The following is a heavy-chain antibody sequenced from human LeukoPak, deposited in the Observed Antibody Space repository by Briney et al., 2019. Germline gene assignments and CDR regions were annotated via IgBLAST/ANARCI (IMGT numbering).Heavy chain of an antibody. J-gene: IGHJ6*03. CDR2: IYSGGST. V-gene: IGHV3-66*02. CDR1: GFTVSSNY. Sequence: SGGSLRLSCAASGFTVSSNYMSWVRQAPGKGLEWVSVIYSGGSTYYADSVKGRFTISRDNSKNTLYLQMNSLRAEDTAVYYCARVSGHYYYYYMGVWGKGTTVTVSS. CDR3: ARVSGHYYYYYMGV.